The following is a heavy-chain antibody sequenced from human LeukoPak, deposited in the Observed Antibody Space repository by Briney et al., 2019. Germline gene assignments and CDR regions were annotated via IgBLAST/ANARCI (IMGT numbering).Heavy chain of an antibody. CDR1: GGSISSYY. CDR2: IYTSGST. D-gene: IGHD5-12*01. Sequence: SEALSLTCTVSGGSISSYYWSWIRQPAGKGLEWIGRIYTSGSTNYNPSLKSRVTMSVDTSKNQISLSLTSVTAADTAVYYCARTIRAYRGYDHWYFDVWGRGTLVTVSS. V-gene: IGHV4-4*07. J-gene: IGHJ2*01. CDR3: ARTIRAYRGYDHWYFDV.